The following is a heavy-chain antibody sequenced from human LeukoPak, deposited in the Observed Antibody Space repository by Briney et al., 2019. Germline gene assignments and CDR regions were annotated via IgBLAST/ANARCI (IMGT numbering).Heavy chain of an antibody. Sequence: GGSLRLPCGASGFTFGSYNMNGVRQAPGKALEWVSYISSSSSTIYYADPVKGRFTISRDNAKNSLYLQMNSLRAEDTAVYYCAREPYSSGWYGRRRYYFDYWGQGTLVTVSS. J-gene: IGHJ4*02. CDR1: GFTFGSYN. D-gene: IGHD6-19*01. CDR3: AREPYSSGWYGRRRYYFDY. CDR2: ISSSSSTI. V-gene: IGHV3-48*01.